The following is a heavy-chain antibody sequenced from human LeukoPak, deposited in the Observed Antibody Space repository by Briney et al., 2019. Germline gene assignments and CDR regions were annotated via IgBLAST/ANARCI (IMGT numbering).Heavy chain of an antibody. CDR1: GGTFSSYA. D-gene: IGHD3-3*01. V-gene: IGHV1-69*13. CDR2: IIPIFGTA. J-gene: IGHJ4*02. Sequence: ASVKVSCKASGGTFSSYAISWVRQAPGQGLELMGGIIPIFGTANYAQKFQGRVTITADESTSTAYMELSSLRSEDTAVYYCARSLRFLEWLLYARVPTFPFDYWGQGTLVTVSS. CDR3: ARSLRFLEWLLYARVPTFPFDY.